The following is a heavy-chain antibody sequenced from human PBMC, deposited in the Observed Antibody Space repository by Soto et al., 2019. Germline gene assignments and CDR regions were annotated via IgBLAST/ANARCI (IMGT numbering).Heavy chain of an antibody. CDR3: ARERVRSSGDEIEYFQH. D-gene: IGHD6-19*01. V-gene: IGHV1-69*04. CDR1: GGTFSSYT. J-gene: IGHJ1*01. Sequence: SVKVSCKASGGTFSSYTISWVRQAPGQGLEWMGRIIPILGIANYAQKFQGRVTMTRDTSTSTVYMELSSLRSEDTAVYYCARERVRSSGDEIEYFQHWGQGTLVTVSS. CDR2: IIPILGIA.